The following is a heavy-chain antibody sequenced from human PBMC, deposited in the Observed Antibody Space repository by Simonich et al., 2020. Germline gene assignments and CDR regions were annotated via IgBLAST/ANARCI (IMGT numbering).Heavy chain of an antibody. CDR3: ARHAGFAFDI. V-gene: IGHV4-39*01. D-gene: IGHD6-13*01. CDR2: IYYIGST. Sequence: QLQLQESGPGLVKPSETLSLTCTVSGGSISSSRYYWGWIRQPPGKGLEWIGSIYYIGSTYDNPSLKSRVTISVETSKNQFSLKLSSVTAADTAVYYCARHAGFAFDIWGQGTMVTVSS. CDR1: GGSISSSRYY. J-gene: IGHJ3*02.